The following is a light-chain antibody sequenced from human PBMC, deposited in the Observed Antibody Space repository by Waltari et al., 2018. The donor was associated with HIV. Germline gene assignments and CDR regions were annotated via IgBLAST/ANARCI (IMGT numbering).Light chain of an antibody. J-gene: IGLJ2*01. CDR3: GTWDSSLSAGGV. Sequence: QSVLTQPPSVSAAPGQKVTISCSGSRSNIGNNYVSWYQQLPGTAPKLLIYDKNQRPSGIPDRFSGSKSGTSATLGSTGLQTGDEADYYCGTWDSSLSAGGVFGGGTKLTVL. V-gene: IGLV1-51*01. CDR2: DKN. CDR1: RSNIGNNY.